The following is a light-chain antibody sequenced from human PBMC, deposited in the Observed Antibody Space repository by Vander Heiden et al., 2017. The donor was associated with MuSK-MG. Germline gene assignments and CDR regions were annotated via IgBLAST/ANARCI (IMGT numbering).Light chain of an antibody. Sequence: DIQMTQSPSSLSASVGDRVTITCRASQSIRTYLNWYQQKPGRAPKLLISAAFSLQSGVPSMFSGSRSGTDFTLTISSLQPEDFATYYCQQSYSPLYTFGQGTKLEIK. CDR3: QQSYSPLYT. CDR2: AAF. V-gene: IGKV1-39*01. CDR1: QSIRTY. J-gene: IGKJ2*01.